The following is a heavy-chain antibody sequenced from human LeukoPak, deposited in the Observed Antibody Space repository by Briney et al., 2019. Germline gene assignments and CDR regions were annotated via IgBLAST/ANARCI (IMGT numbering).Heavy chain of an antibody. CDR2: ISSSGSTI. V-gene: IGHV3-11*04. D-gene: IGHD3-3*01. Sequence: GGSLRLSCAASGFTFSDYYMSWVRQAPGKGLEWVSYISSSGSTIYYADSEKGRFTISRDNAKNSLYLQMNSLRAEDTAVYYCARPKLRDFWSGYSGGLDYWGQGTLVTVSS. CDR3: ARPKLRDFWSGYSGGLDY. J-gene: IGHJ4*02. CDR1: GFTFSDYY.